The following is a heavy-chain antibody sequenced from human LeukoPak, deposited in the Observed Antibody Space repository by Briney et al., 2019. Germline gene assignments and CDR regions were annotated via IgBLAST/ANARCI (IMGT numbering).Heavy chain of an antibody. J-gene: IGHJ6*03. CDR2: IRYDGSTK. V-gene: IGHV3-30*02. CDR3: ARDPGYSSGSYYYYYMDV. D-gene: IGHD6-19*01. Sequence: PGGSLRLSCAASGFTFSSYGMHWVRQAPGKGLEWVAFIRYDGSTKYYADSVKGRFTISRDNSKNTLYLQMNSLRTEDTAVYYCARDPGYSSGSYYYYYMDVWGKGTTVTVSS. CDR1: GFTFSSYG.